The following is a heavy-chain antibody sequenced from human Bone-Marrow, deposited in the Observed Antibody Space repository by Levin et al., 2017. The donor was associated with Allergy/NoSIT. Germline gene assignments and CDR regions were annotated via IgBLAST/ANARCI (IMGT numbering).Heavy chain of an antibody. Sequence: NPSETLSLTCAVYGGSFSGYYWSWIRQPPGKGLEWIGEINHSGSTNYNPSLKSRVTISVDTSKNQFSLKLSSVTAADTAVYYCARGRRGSIVVVPAAISPYRHHNWFDPWGQGTLVTVSS. CDR1: GGSFSGYY. D-gene: IGHD2-2*02. CDR2: INHSGST. V-gene: IGHV4-34*01. J-gene: IGHJ5*02. CDR3: ARGRRGSIVVVPAAISPYRHHNWFDP.